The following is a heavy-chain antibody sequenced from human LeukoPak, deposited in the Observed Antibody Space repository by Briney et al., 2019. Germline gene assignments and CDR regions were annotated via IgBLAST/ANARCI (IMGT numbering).Heavy chain of an antibody. CDR2: INTNTGNP. CDR1: GYTFTSYA. D-gene: IGHD1-26*01. J-gene: IGHJ3*02. V-gene: IGHV7-4-1*02. CDR3: ARDREGWELLKNAFDI. Sequence: ASVKVSCKASGYTFTSYAMNWVRQAPGQGLEWMGWINTNTGNPTYAQGFTGRFVFSLDTSVSTAYLQISSLKAEDTAVYYCARDREGWELLKNAFDIWGQGTMVTVSS.